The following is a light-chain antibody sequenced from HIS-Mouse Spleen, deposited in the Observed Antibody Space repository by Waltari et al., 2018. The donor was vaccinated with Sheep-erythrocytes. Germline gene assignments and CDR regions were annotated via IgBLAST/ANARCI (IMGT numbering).Light chain of an antibody. CDR1: SSDVGGYHY. CDR3: SSYTSSSTWV. J-gene: IGLJ3*02. Sequence: QSALTQPAPVSGSPGQSITISCTGTSSDVGGYHYVSWYQQHPVKAPKLMIYDVSNRPSGVSNRFSGSKSGNTASLTISGLQAEDEADYYCSSYTSSSTWVFGGGTKLTVL. V-gene: IGLV2-14*03. CDR2: DVS.